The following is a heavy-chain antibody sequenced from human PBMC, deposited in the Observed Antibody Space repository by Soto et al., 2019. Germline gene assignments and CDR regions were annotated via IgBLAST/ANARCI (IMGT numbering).Heavy chain of an antibody. D-gene: IGHD6-13*01. Sequence: DVQLVESGGGLVQPGRSLRLSCAASGFTFDDYAMHWVRQAPGKGLEWVSGISWNSGSIGYADSVKGRFTISRDNAKNSLYLQMNSLRAEDTALYYCAKDKGGGMQLVNYGYFDYWGQGTLVTVSS. CDR2: ISWNSGSI. J-gene: IGHJ4*02. CDR1: GFTFDDYA. CDR3: AKDKGGGMQLVNYGYFDY. V-gene: IGHV3-9*01.